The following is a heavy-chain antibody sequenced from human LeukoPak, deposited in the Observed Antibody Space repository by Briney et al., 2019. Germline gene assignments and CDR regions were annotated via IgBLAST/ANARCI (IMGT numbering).Heavy chain of an antibody. D-gene: IGHD2-21*02. J-gene: IGHJ2*01. Sequence: ASVKVSCKASGYTFISYGISWVRQSPGQGLEWMGWISGYNGNTNYAQNLQGRVTMTTDTSTSTAYMELRSLRSDDTAVYYCARGLGVVTAQSEQPKPRYFDLWGRGTQVTVSS. CDR1: GYTFISYG. CDR3: ARGLGVVTAQSEQPKPRYFDL. CDR2: ISGYNGNT. V-gene: IGHV1-18*04.